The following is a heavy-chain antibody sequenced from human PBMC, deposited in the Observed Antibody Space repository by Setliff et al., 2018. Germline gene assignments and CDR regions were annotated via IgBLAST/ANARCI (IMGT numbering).Heavy chain of an antibody. V-gene: IGHV4-38-2*01. Sequence: SETLSLTCAVSGYSISNGFYWGWIRQSPVKGLEWIGSLFDGGSAYYSPSLKSRASISLDASKNQFALKLTSATAADTAVYYCARYIPSAGCFDPWGQGTLVTVSS. CDR3: ARYIPSAGCFDP. CDR2: LFDGGSA. CDR1: GYSISNGFY. D-gene: IGHD2-21*01. J-gene: IGHJ5*02.